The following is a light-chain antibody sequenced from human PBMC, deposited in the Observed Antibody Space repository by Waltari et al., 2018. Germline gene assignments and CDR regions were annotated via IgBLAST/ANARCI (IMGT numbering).Light chain of an antibody. CDR1: KGISSY. CDR2: AAS. Sequence: DIQLTQSPSFLSESVGDRITITCRASKGISSYLAWYQQKPGKAPNLLIYAASTFQRGVPSRFSGSGSGTEFTLTISSLQPEDFATYYCQQLNSYPLTFGGGTKVEIK. V-gene: IGKV1-9*01. J-gene: IGKJ4*01. CDR3: QQLNSYPLT.